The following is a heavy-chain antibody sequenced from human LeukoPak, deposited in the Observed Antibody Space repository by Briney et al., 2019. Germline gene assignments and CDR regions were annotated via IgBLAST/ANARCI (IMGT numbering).Heavy chain of an antibody. CDR2: IYFSGSA. Sequence: SETLSLTCTLSGGSITSNSYYWGWIRQPPGKGLEWIGSIYFSGSAYYNPSLQSRVAISVDTSKSQFSLKLSSVTAADTAVYYCARDPRGRYEDWFDPWGQGTLVTVSS. CDR1: GGSITSNSYY. D-gene: IGHD1-26*01. J-gene: IGHJ5*02. V-gene: IGHV4-39*07. CDR3: ARDPRGRYEDWFDP.